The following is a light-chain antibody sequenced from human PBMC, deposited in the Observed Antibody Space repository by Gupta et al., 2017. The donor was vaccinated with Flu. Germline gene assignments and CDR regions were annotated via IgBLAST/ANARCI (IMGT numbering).Light chain of an antibody. Sequence: TARVSLGGTNIRLKGVHWYQQKPGQAPVLFVDGDSDRRSGIPVRFSGSNSGDTATLTITRVEAGDEADYYCQMWITSSDRHCVFGTGTKVTVL. CDR3: QMWITSSDRHCV. V-gene: IGLV3-21*02. CDR1: NIRLKG. CDR2: GDS. J-gene: IGLJ1*01.